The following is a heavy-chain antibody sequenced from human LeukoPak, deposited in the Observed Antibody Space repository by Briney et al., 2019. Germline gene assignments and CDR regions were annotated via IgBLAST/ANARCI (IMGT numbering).Heavy chain of an antibody. CDR2: IYYSGST. J-gene: IGHJ4*02. V-gene: IGHV4-31*03. Sequence: SQTLSLTCIVSGGSISSGGYYWSWIRQHPGKGLEWIGYIYYSGSTYYNPSLKSRVTISVDTSKNQFSLKLSSVTAADKAVYYCARDSRRAVAGTSVDYWGQGTLVTVSS. CDR3: ARDSRRAVAGTSVDY. CDR1: GGSISSGGYY. D-gene: IGHD6-19*01.